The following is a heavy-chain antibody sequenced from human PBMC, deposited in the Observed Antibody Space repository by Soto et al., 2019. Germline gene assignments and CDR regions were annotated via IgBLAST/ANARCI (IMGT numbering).Heavy chain of an antibody. V-gene: IGHV4-4*07. CDR2: IYTSVIT. D-gene: IGHD3-10*01. CDR1: GGSIISYY. CDR3: ARDSSGSGMAGMDV. J-gene: IGHJ6*02. Sequence: ASETLSLTGTVSGGSIISYYWSWIRQPAGKGLEWIGRIYTSVITNYNPSLKSRVTMSVDTSKNQFSLKLSSVTAADTAVYYCARDSSGSGMAGMDVWGQGTTVTVS.